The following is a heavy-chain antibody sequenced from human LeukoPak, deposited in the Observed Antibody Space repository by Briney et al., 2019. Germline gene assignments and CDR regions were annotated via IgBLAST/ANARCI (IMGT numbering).Heavy chain of an antibody. J-gene: IGHJ4*02. V-gene: IGHV3-74*01. CDR1: GFTFSNYW. D-gene: IGHD1-26*01. CDR2: INEDGSRT. Sequence: PGGSLRLSCAGSGFTFSNYWAHWVRQAPGKGLVWVSRINEDGSRTDYADFVKGRFTISRDNAKNTLYLQMNSLSAEDTAMYYCARSMSGGRELWGQGTLVTVSP. CDR3: ARSMSGGREL.